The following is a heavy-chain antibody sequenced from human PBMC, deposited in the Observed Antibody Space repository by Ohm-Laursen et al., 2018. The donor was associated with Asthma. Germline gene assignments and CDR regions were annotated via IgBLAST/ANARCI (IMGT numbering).Heavy chain of an antibody. CDR2: ISYDGSNK. D-gene: IGHD3-9*01. Sequence: SLRLSCTASGFTFSSYAMHWVRQAPGKGLEWVALISYDGSNKYYVDSVKGRFTISRDNSKNTLYLQMNSLRPEDTAVYYCAKDLESESDILTGYYYYYGMDVWGQGTTVTVSS. CDR1: GFTFSSYA. CDR3: AKDLESESDILTGYYYYYGMDV. V-gene: IGHV3-30*04. J-gene: IGHJ6*02.